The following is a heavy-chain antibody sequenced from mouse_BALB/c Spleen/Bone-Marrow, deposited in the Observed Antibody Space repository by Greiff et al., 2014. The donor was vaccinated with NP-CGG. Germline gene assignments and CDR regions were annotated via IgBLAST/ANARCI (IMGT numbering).Heavy chain of an antibody. V-gene: IGHV1S132*01. CDR3: AREYGNYNYALDY. J-gene: IGHJ4*01. Sequence: QVQLQQSGAELVRPGASVKLSCTTSGYIFTSYWIHWVKQRSGQGLEWIARIYPGTGTTFYNEKFKGKATLTADQSSSIAYLQLSSLKSEDSAVYFCAREYGNYNYALDYWGQGTSVTVSS. CDR1: GYIFTSYW. CDR2: IYPGTGTT. D-gene: IGHD2-10*02.